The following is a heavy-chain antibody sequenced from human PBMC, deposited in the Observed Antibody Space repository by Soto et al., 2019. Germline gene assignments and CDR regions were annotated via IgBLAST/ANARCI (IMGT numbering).Heavy chain of an antibody. V-gene: IGHV3-30*18. D-gene: IGHD6-19*01. CDR1: GFTFSSYG. Sequence: QVQLVESGRGVVQPGRSLRLSCAASGFTFSSYGMHWVRQAPGKGLEWVAVISYDGSNKYYADSVKGRFTISRDNSKNTLYLQMNSLRAEDTAVYYCAKGVSSSGWYEDWFDPWGQGTLVTVSS. J-gene: IGHJ5*02. CDR3: AKGVSSSGWYEDWFDP. CDR2: ISYDGSNK.